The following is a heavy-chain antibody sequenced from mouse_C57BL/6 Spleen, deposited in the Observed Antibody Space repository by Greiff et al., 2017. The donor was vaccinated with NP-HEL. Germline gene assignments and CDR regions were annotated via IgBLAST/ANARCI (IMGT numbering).Heavy chain of an antibody. D-gene: IGHD1-1*01. Sequence: QVQLQQSGAELVMPGASVKLSCKASGYTFTSYWMHWVKQRPGQGLEWIGEIDPSDSYTNYNQKFKGKSTLTVDKSSSTAYMQLSSLTSEDSAVYYCARPLRRGDYYAMDYWGQGTSVTVSS. CDR1: GYTFTSYW. J-gene: IGHJ4*01. CDR2: IDPSDSYT. V-gene: IGHV1-69*01. CDR3: ARPLRRGDYYAMDY.